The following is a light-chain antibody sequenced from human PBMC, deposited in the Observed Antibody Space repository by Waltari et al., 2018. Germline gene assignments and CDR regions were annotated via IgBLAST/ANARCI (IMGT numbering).Light chain of an antibody. V-gene: IGLV4-69*01. J-gene: IGLJ1*01. CDR3: QTWGTGILV. CDR2: VNSDGSH. Sequence: QLVLTQPPSASASLGASVKLTCTLSSGHSSNAIAWHQQQPEKGPRYLTKVNSDGSHNEGDGVPDRFSGSSSGAERYLTISRLRSEDEADYYCQTWGTGILVFGTGTKVTVL. CDR1: SGHSSNA.